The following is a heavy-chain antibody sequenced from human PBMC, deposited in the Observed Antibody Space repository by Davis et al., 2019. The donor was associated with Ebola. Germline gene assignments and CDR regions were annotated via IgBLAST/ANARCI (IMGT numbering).Heavy chain of an antibody. Sequence: GSLRLSCAVYGGSFSGYYWSWIRQPPGKGLEWIGEINHSGSTNYNPSLKSRVTISVDTSKNQFSLKLSSVTAADTAVYYCARLPDRVPAATHFDYWGQGTLVTVSS. V-gene: IGHV4-34*01. J-gene: IGHJ4*02. CDR1: GGSFSGYY. CDR2: INHSGST. CDR3: ARLPDRVPAATHFDY. D-gene: IGHD2-2*01.